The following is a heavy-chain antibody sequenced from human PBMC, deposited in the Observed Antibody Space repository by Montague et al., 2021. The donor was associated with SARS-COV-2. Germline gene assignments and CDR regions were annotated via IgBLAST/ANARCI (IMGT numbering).Heavy chain of an antibody. Sequence: SLSFSASGFTFDNYGMSWVRQGPGKGLEWVSGIKRKGDSTGYEDSVKGRFTISRDNAKNFLYLQMNSLRVEDTALYYCVRGAAAGPLDSWGQGTLVTVS. V-gene: IGHV3-20*03. CDR1: GFTFDNYG. D-gene: IGHD6-13*01. J-gene: IGHJ4*02. CDR3: VRGAAAGPLDS. CDR2: IKRKGDST.